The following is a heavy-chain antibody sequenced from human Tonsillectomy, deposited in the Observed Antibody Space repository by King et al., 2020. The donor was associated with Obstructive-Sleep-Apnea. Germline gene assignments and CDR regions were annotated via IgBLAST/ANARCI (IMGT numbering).Heavy chain of an antibody. CDR1: GFTFSSYA. CDR3: AKAGCSSTSCHYYYYGMDV. J-gene: IGHJ6*02. Sequence: VQLVESGGGLVQPGGSLRLSCAASGFTFSSYAMSWVRQAPGKGLKWVSVISGSGDTTYYADSVKGRFTISRDNSKSTLYLQMNSLRAEDTAVYYCAKAGCSSTSCHYYYYGMDVWGQGTTVTVSS. CDR2: ISGSGDTT. V-gene: IGHV3-23*04. D-gene: IGHD2-2*01.